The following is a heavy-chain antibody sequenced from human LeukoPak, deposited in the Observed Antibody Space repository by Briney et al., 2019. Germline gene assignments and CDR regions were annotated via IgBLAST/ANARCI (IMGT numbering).Heavy chain of an antibody. V-gene: IGHV4-61*01. J-gene: IGHJ4*02. CDR2: IYYSGST. CDR3: ARNQLLYQI. D-gene: IGHD2-2*02. CDR1: GGSISSGSYY. Sequence: SETLSLTCTVSGGSISSGSYYWSWIRQPPGKGLEWIGYIYYSGSTNYNPSLKSRVTISVDTSKNQFSLKLSSVTAADTAVYYCARNQLLYQIWGQGTLVTVPS.